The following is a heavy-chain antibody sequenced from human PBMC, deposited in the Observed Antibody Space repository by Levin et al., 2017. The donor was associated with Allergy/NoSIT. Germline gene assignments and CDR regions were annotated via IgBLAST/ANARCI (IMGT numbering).Heavy chain of an antibody. D-gene: IGHD3-9*01. J-gene: IGHJ6*03. CDR1: GFTFSSYS. V-gene: IGHV3-48*01. CDR3: ARVPDYYDILTGYEYYYYMDV. Sequence: PGGSLRLSCAASGFTFSSYSMNWVRQAPGKGLEWVSYISSSSSTIYYADSVKGRFTISRDNAKNSLYLQMNSLRAEDTAVYYCARVPDYYDILTGYEYYYYMDVWGKGTTVTVSS. CDR2: ISSSSSTI.